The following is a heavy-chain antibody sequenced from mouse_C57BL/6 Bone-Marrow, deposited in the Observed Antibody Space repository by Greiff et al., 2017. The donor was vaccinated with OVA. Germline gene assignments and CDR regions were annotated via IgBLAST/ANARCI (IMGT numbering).Heavy chain of an antibody. Sequence: VQLQQSGAELAKPGASVKLSCKASGYTFTSYWMHWVKQRPGQGLEWIGYINPSSGYTKYNQKFKDKATLTADKSSSTAYMQLSSLTYEDSAVYYCVWLRPDWYFDVWGTGTTVTVSS. CDR3: VWLRPDWYFDV. CDR1: GYTFTSYW. J-gene: IGHJ1*03. V-gene: IGHV1-7*01. D-gene: IGHD2-2*01. CDR2: INPSSGYT.